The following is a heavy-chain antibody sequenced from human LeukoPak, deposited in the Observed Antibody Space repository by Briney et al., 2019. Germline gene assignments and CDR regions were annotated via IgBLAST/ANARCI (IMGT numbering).Heavy chain of an antibody. CDR1: GLTFSSHW. CDR3: ASRALAGEFDY. V-gene: IGHV3-74*01. D-gene: IGHD1-1*01. Sequence: GGSLRLSCAASGLTFSSHWMHWVRQAPGKGLVWVSRITNNGSSTTYADSVKGRFTISRDNSKNTLYLQMNSLRAEDTAVYYCASRALAGEFDYWGQGTLVTVSS. CDR2: ITNNGSST. J-gene: IGHJ4*02.